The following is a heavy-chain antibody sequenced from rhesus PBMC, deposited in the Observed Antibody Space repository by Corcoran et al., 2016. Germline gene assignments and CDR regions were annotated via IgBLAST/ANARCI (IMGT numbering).Heavy chain of an antibody. Sequence: QLQLQESGPGLLKPSVTLSVHCAVPGGSISSSYWSSIRQAPGQVLEWIGYIYGSGSSTNYNPSLKSRVTLSVDTSKNQRSLKLSSVTAADTAVYYCASGSAGIYWYFDLWGPGTPITISS. J-gene: IGHJ2*01. CDR2: IYGSGSST. CDR3: ASGSAGIYWYFDL. D-gene: IGHD1-1*01. V-gene: IGHV4-169*02. CDR1: GGSISSSY.